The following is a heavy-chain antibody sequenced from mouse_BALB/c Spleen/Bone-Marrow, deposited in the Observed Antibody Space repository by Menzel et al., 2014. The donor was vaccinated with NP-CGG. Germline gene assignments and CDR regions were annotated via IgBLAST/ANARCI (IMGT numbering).Heavy chain of an antibody. CDR2: ITKGGGST. J-gene: IGHJ4*01. D-gene: IGHD4-1*01. CDR3: ARQLAYAMDY. V-gene: IGHV5-12*02. CDR1: GFTFSDYY. Sequence: EVQRVESGGGLVQPGGSLKLSCATSGFTFSDYYMYWVRQTPEKRLEWVAYITKGGGSTYYPDIVKGRFTISRDNAKSTLYLQMSRLKSEDTAMYYCARQLAYAMDYWGQGTSVTVSS.